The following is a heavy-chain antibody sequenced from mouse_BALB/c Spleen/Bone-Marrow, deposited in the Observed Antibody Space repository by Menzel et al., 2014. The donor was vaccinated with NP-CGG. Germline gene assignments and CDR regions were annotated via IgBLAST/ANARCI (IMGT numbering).Heavy chain of an antibody. Sequence: VQGVESGPGLVAPSQSLSITCTVSGFSLTSYGVHWVRQPPGKGLEWLGVIWAGGSTNYNSALMSRLSISKDNSKSQVFLKMNSLQTDDTAMYYCARDPGDGYVDYWGQGTSVTVSS. CDR1: GFSLTSYG. CDR2: IWAGGST. D-gene: IGHD2-3*01. CDR3: ARDPGDGYVDY. V-gene: IGHV2-9*02. J-gene: IGHJ4*01.